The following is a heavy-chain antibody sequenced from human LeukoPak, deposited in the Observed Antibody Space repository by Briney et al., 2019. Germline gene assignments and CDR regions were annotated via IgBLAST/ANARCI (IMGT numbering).Heavy chain of an antibody. Sequence: GGSLRLSCAASGFTFSSYAMSWVRQAPGKGLEWVSAISGSGGSTYYAGSVKGRFTISRDNSKNTLYLQMNSLRAEDTAVYYCAKGGWATVYRTFDYWGQGTLVTVSS. CDR2: ISGSGGST. D-gene: IGHD4-17*01. J-gene: IGHJ4*02. CDR3: AKGGWATVYRTFDY. V-gene: IGHV3-23*01. CDR1: GFTFSSYA.